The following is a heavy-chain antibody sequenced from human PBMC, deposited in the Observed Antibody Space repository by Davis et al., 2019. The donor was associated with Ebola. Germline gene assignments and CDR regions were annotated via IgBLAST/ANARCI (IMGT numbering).Heavy chain of an antibody. V-gene: IGHV3-30*01. CDR2: ISYDGSNK. D-gene: IGHD3-22*01. Sequence: GGSLRLSCAASGFTFSSYAMHWVRQAPGKGLEWVAVISYDGSNKYYADSVKGRFTISRDNSKNTLYLQMNSLRAEDTAVYYCARGITMIVVVAYDYWGQGTLVTVSS. J-gene: IGHJ4*02. CDR1: GFTFSSYA. CDR3: ARGITMIVVVAYDY.